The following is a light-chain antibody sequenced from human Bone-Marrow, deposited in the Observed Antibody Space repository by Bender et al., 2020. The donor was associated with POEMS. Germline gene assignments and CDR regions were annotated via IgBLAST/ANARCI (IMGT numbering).Light chain of an antibody. J-gene: IGLJ3*02. CDR3: AVWDDSLNGWV. CDR2: SSH. CDR1: SSNIGAHA. V-gene: IGLV1-44*01. Sequence: QSVLTQPPSASGTPGQRVTISCSGGSSNIGAHAVNWYQHLPGTAPKLLIYSSHRRPSEVPDRFPGSRSGTSASLAISGIQSEDEADYYCAVWDDSLNGWVFGGGTKLTVL.